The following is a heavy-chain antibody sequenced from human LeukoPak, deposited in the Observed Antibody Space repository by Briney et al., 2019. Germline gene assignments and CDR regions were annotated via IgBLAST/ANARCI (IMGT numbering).Heavy chain of an antibody. CDR2: IWYDGSDN. V-gene: IGHV3-33*01. CDR3: ARESAPRYYGDFDY. CDR1: GFTFSSYG. J-gene: IGHJ4*02. D-gene: IGHD4-17*01. Sequence: GGSLRLSCAASGFTFSSYGMHWVRQAPGKGLEWVAVIWYDGSDNYYADSVKGRFTISRDDSKNTVYLQMDSLRAEDTAVYYCARESAPRYYGDFDYWGQGALVTVSS.